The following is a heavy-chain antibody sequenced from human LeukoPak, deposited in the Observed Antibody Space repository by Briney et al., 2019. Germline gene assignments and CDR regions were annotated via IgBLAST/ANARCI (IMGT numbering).Heavy chain of an antibody. Sequence: KPSETLSLTCTVSGGSISSYYWSWIRQPAGKGLGWIGRIYTSGSTNYNPSLKSRVTMSVDTSKNQFSLKLSSVTAADTAVYYCARSSITIFGVLYYFDYWGQGTLVTVSS. J-gene: IGHJ4*02. CDR1: GGSISSYY. V-gene: IGHV4-4*07. CDR2: IYTSGST. CDR3: ARSSITIFGVLYYFDY. D-gene: IGHD3-3*01.